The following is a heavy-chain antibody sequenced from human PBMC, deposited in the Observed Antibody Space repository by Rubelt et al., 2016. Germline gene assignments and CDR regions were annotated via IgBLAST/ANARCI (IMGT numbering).Heavy chain of an antibody. V-gene: IGHV4-59*08. CDR3: ARHPGTAMVGRRLNYYYMDV. J-gene: IGHJ6*03. CDR2: IYYSGST. CDR1: GGSISSYY. D-gene: IGHD5-18*01. Sequence: QVQLQESGPGLVKPSETLSLTCTVSGGSISSYYWSWIRQPPGKGLEWIGYIYYSGSTNYNPSLKIGGALSGDTAKDQFSLKLSSVTAADTAVYYCARHPGTAMVGRRLNYYYMDVWGKGTTVTVSS.